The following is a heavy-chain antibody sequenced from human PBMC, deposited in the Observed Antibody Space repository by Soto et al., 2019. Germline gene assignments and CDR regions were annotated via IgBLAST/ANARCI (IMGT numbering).Heavy chain of an antibody. V-gene: IGHV3-74*01. J-gene: IGHJ5*01. CDR1: RVAFGDDW. CDR3: ARDVPPNWFDS. D-gene: IGHD3-10*02. CDR2: INRDANDI. Sequence: EVQLVESGGGLVQPGGSLRLSCEASRVAFGDDWMHWARQAPGKGLVWVSRINRDANDILYADSVKGRVTASRGNAKNRVFLQMNSLRVEDTAVYYCARDVPPNWFDSWGQGTVVTVSS.